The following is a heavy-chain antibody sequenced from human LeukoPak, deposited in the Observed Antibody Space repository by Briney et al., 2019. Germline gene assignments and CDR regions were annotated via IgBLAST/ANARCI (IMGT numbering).Heavy chain of an antibody. Sequence: SETLSLTCTVSGGSITSNYWTWMRQPPGKGLELIGFFYYSESTNYNPSLKGRVTISLDTSKNQFSLKLTSVTAADTAVYYCARARYGSTSCPYYFDYWGQGTLVTVSS. D-gene: IGHD2-2*01. CDR2: FYYSEST. CDR3: ARARYGSTSCPYYFDY. V-gene: IGHV4-59*01. CDR1: GGSITSNY. J-gene: IGHJ4*02.